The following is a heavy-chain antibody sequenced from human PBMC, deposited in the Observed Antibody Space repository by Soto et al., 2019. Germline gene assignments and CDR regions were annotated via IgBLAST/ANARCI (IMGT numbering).Heavy chain of an antibody. CDR1: GFTFSSYG. V-gene: IGHV3-33*01. J-gene: IGHJ4*02. CDR2: IWYDGSNK. Sequence: QVQLVESGGGVVQPGRSLRLSCAASGFTFSSYGMHWVRQAPGKGLEWVAVIWYDGSNKYYADSVKGRFPISRDNSKNTLYLQMNSLRAEDTAVYYCARWSIAAVDCWGQGTLVTDSS. CDR3: ARWSIAAVDC. D-gene: IGHD6-6*01.